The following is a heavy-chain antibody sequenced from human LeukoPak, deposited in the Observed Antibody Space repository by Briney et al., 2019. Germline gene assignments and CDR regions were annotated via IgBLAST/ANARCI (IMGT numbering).Heavy chain of an antibody. Sequence: ASVKVSCKASGYTFTSYAMNWVRQAPGQGLEWMGWNNTNTGNPTYAQGFTGRFVFSLDTSVSTAYLQISSLKAEDTAVYYCARETGRYCSSTSCLIDYWGQGTLVTVSS. D-gene: IGHD2-2*01. J-gene: IGHJ4*02. CDR3: ARETGRYCSSTSCLIDY. CDR1: GYTFTSYA. V-gene: IGHV7-4-1*02. CDR2: NNTNTGNP.